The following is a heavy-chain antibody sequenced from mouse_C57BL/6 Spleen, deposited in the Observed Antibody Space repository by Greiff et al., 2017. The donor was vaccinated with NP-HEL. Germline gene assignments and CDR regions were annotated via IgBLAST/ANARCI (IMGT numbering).Heavy chain of an antibody. J-gene: IGHJ4*01. CDR3: AREIDSYAMDY. V-gene: IGHV3-6*01. Sequence: EVQLQESGPGLVKPSQSLSLTCSVTGYSITSGYYWNWIRQFPGNKLEWMGYISYDGSNNYNPSLKNRISITRDTSKNQFFLKLNSVTTEDTATYYCAREIDSYAMDYWGQGTSVTVSS. CDR1: GYSITSGYY. CDR2: ISYDGSN.